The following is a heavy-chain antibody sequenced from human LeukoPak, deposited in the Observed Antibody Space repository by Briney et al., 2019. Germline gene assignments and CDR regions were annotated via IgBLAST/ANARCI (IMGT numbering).Heavy chain of an antibody. Sequence: SGTLSLTCTVSGGSVSGSNWWTWIRPTPGKGLEWIGEIFHTGHTNYNPSLKSRVTISVDKSSNHFSLNLNSVTAADTAVYYCARDGGLTIVRGVVDLWGQGTLVTVSS. D-gene: IGHD3-10*01. V-gene: IGHV4-4*02. J-gene: IGHJ5*02. CDR1: GGSVSGSNW. CDR2: IFHTGHT. CDR3: ARDGGLTIVRGVVDL.